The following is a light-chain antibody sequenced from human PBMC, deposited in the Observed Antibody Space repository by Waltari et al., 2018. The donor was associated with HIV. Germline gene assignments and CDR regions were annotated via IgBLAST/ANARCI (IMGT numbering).Light chain of an antibody. CDR1: SSNIGAGYD. J-gene: IGLJ2*01. Sequence: QSVLTQPPSVSGAPGQRVTIYCTGSSSNIGAGYDVHWYQQLPGTAPKLLIYGNSNRPSGVPDRCAGSKSGTSASLAITGLQAEDEADYYCQSYDSSLSGSVFGGGTKLTVL. CDR3: QSYDSSLSGSV. V-gene: IGLV1-40*01. CDR2: GNS.